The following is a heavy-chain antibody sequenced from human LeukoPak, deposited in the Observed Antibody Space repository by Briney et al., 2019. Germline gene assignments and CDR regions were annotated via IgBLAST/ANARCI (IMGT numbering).Heavy chain of an antibody. D-gene: IGHD2-21*02. CDR1: GFTFRSYG. Sequence: PGGSLRLPCGVSGFTFRSYGTHWVPKAPGKALEGVAFIRYDGSVKYYADSSKGRFTISRDNSKNTLYLQLDSLRVGDPAGYYCAKDRGTYCGGNSCSFDCWGQGTLVTVSS. CDR2: IRYDGSVK. CDR3: AKDRGTYCGGNSCSFDC. V-gene: IGHV3-30*02. J-gene: IGHJ4*02.